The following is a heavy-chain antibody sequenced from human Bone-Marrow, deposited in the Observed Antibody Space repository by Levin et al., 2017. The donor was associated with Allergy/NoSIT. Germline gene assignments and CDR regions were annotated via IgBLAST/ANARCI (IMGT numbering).Heavy chain of an antibody. Sequence: GGSLRLSCAASGFTFSSYAMSWVRQAPGKGLEWVSAISGSGGTTYYADSVKGRFTISRDNSKKTQYLQMNSLRAEDTAVYYCAKGTGTGSPYYFDYWGQGTLVTVSS. CDR2: ISGSGGTT. CDR1: GFTFSSYA. D-gene: IGHD1-1*01. V-gene: IGHV3-23*01. CDR3: AKGTGTGSPYYFDY. J-gene: IGHJ4*02.